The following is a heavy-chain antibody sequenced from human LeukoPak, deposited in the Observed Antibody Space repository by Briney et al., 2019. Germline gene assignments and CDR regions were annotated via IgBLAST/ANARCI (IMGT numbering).Heavy chain of an antibody. D-gene: IGHD2-2*02. CDR2: IYTSGST. V-gene: IGHV4-61*02. Sequence: TSETLSLTCTVSGGSISSGSYYWSWTRQPAGKGLEWIGRIYTSGSTNYNPSLKSRVTISVDTSKNQFSPKLSSVTAADTAVYYCARDGGEHCSSTSCYTTWGQGTLVTVSS. CDR3: ARDGGEHCSSTSCYTT. CDR1: GGSISSGSYY. J-gene: IGHJ4*02.